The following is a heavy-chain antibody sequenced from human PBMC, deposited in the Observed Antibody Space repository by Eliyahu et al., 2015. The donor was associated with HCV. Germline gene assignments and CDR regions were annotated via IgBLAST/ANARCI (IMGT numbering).Heavy chain of an antibody. CDR1: GFIFGNYA. J-gene: IGHJ6*03. CDR2: IRSSGRSA. D-gene: IGHD3-16*01. CDR3: AKNYDYYDYYMDV. Sequence: EVQVLESGGGLVQPGGSLRLSCAASGFIFGNYAMSWVRQTPGKGLEWVSVIRSSGRSAYYADSVKGRFTISRDNSKNTLYLQMNSLRAEDTAVYYCAKNYDYYDYYMDVWGKGTTVTVSS. V-gene: IGHV3-23*01.